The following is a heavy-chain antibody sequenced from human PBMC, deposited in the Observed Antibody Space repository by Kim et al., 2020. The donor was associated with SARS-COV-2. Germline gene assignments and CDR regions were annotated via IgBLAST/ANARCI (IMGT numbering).Heavy chain of an antibody. CDR1: GFTFSSYG. Sequence: GGSLRLSCAASGFTFSSYGMHWVRQAPGKGLEWVAVISYDGSNKYYADSVKGRFTISRDNSKNTLYLQMNSLRAEDTAVYYCAKDMLATPYDYVWGSYRYDYWGQGTLVTVSS. D-gene: IGHD3-16*02. CDR2: ISYDGSNK. V-gene: IGHV3-30*18. J-gene: IGHJ4*02. CDR3: AKDMLATPYDYVWGSYRYDY.